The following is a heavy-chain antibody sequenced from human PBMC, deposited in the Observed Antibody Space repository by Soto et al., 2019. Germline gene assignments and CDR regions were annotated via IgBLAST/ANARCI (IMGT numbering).Heavy chain of an antibody. Sequence: SETLSLTCTVSGGSISSGGYYWSWIRQHPGKGLEWIGNIYYSGSTYYNPSLKSRVTISVDTSKNQFSLKLSSVTAADTAVYYCARADCSGGSCYNFDYWGQGTLVTVSS. J-gene: IGHJ4*02. CDR3: ARADCSGGSCYNFDY. CDR1: GGSISSGGYY. V-gene: IGHV4-31*03. CDR2: IYYSGST. D-gene: IGHD2-15*01.